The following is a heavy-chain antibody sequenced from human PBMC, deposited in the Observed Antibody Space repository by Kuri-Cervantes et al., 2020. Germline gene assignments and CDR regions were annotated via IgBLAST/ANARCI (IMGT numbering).Heavy chain of an antibody. Sequence: SETLSLTCTVSGGSISSGDYYWSWIRQPPGKGLEWIGEINHSGSTNYNPSLKSRVTISVDTSKNQFSLKLSSVIAADTAVYYCARAPRLYCGGDCPDAFDIWGQGTMVTVSS. CDR1: GGSISSGDYY. J-gene: IGHJ3*02. D-gene: IGHD2-21*02. V-gene: IGHV4-39*07. CDR3: ARAPRLYCGGDCPDAFDI. CDR2: INHSGST.